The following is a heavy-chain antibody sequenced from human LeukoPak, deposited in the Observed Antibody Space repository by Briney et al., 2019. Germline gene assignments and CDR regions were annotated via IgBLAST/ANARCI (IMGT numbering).Heavy chain of an antibody. J-gene: IGHJ4*02. V-gene: IGHV3-30*04. D-gene: IGHD4-17*01. CDR1: GFTFSSCA. CDR3: ARDRAMTTVTTGLGWGIDY. CDR2: ISYDGSNK. Sequence: GGSLRLSCAASGFTFSSCAMHWVRQAPGKGLEWVAVISYDGSNKYYADSVKGRFTISRDNSKNTLYLQMNSLRAEDTAVYYCARDRAMTTVTTGLGWGIDYWGQGTLVTVSS.